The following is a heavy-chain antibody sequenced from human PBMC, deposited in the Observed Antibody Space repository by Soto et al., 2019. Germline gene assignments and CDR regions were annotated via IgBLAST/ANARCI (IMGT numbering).Heavy chain of an antibody. D-gene: IGHD4-17*01. Sequence: TLSLTCTVSGGSISSGGYYWSWIRQHPGKGLEWIGYIYYSGSTYYNPSLKSRVTISVDTSKNQFSLKLSSVTAADRAVYYCARAYTSNYGGNRGWFDPWGQGTLVTVSS. V-gene: IGHV4-31*03. CDR1: GGSISSGGYY. CDR3: ARAYTSNYGGNRGWFDP. CDR2: IYYSGST. J-gene: IGHJ5*02.